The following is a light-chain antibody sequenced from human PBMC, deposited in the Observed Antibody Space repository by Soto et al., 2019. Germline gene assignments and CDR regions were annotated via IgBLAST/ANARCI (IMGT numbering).Light chain of an antibody. CDR2: RNN. J-gene: IGLJ2*01. CDR1: SSNIGSNY. Sequence: QAVVTQPPSASGTPGQRVTISCSGSSSNIGSNYVYWYQQLPGTAPKLLIYRNNQRPSGVPDRFSGFKSGTSASLAISGLRSEDEADYYCAAWDDSLSVVFGGGTKVTVL. CDR3: AAWDDSLSVV. V-gene: IGLV1-47*01.